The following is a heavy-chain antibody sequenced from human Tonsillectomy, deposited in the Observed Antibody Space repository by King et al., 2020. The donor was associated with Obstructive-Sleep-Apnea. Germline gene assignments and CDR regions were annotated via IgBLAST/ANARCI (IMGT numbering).Heavy chain of an antibody. CDR1: GGSISSGGYY. CDR3: ARESGFPKDYYDSSGPYTPPGYYFDY. CDR2: IYYSGST. J-gene: IGHJ4*02. D-gene: IGHD3-22*01. V-gene: IGHV4-31*03. Sequence: QLQESGPGLVKPSQTLSLTCTVSGGSISSGGYYWSWIRQHPGKGLEWIGYIYYSGSTYYNPSLKSRVTISVDTSKNQFSLKLSSVTAADTAVYYCARESGFPKDYYDSSGPYTPPGYYFDYWGQGTLVTVSS.